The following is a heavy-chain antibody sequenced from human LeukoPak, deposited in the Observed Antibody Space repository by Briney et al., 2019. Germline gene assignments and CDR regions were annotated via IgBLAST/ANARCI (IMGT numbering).Heavy chain of an antibody. D-gene: IGHD5-12*01. CDR3: ARARTDIVATMSFDY. Sequence: GGSLRLSCAASGFTFDDYGMSWVRQAPGKGLEWVCGINWNGGSTGYADSVKGRFTISRDNAKNSLYLQMNSLRAEDTALYYCARARTDIVATMSFDYWGQGTLVTVSS. CDR2: INWNGGST. J-gene: IGHJ4*02. CDR1: GFTFDDYG. V-gene: IGHV3-20*04.